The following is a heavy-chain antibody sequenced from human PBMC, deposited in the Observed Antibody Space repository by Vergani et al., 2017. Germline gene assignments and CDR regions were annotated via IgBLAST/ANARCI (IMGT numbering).Heavy chain of an antibody. D-gene: IGHD2-2*01. Sequence: VQLVESGGGVVQPGRSLRLSCAASGFTFSSYAMHWVRQAPGKGLEWVAVISYDGSNKYYADSVKGRFTISRDNSKNTLYLQMNSLRAEDTAVYYCPRDWGPWDIVVVGNYWGQGTLVTVSS. CDR3: PRDWGPWDIVVVGNY. J-gene: IGHJ4*02. CDR1: GFTFSSYA. CDR2: ISYDGSNK. V-gene: IGHV3-30-3*01.